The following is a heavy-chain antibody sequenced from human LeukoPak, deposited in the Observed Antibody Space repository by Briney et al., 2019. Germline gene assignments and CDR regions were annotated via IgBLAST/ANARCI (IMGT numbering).Heavy chain of an antibody. Sequence: GGSLRLSCAASGFTFSSYGMSWVRQAPGKGLEWVSALSGSGGSRYYADSVKGRFTISRDNSKNTLYLQMNSLRAEDTAVYYCAKDSSGYSDYFNYWGQGTLVTVSS. D-gene: IGHD3-22*01. J-gene: IGHJ4*02. CDR2: LSGSGGSR. CDR1: GFTFSSYG. CDR3: AKDSSGYSDYFNY. V-gene: IGHV3-23*01.